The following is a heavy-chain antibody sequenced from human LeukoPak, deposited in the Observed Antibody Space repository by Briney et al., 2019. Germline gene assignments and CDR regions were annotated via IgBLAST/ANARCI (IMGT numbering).Heavy chain of an antibody. V-gene: IGHV4-34*01. CDR3: ARDSSIYGMDV. D-gene: IGHD6-13*01. J-gene: IGHJ6*02. CDR2: INHSGST. Sequence: PSETLSLTCAVYGGSFSGYYWSWIRQPPGKGLEWIGEINHSGSTNYNPSLKSRVTISVDRSKNQFSLKLSSVTAADTAVYYCARDSSIYGMDVWGQGTTVTVS. CDR1: GGSFSGYY.